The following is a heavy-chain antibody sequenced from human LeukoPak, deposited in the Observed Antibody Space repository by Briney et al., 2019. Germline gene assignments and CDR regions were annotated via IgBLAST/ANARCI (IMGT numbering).Heavy chain of an antibody. D-gene: IGHD2/OR15-2a*01. CDR1: GFSFSYYS. V-gene: IGHV3-21*01. J-gene: IGHJ3*01. CDR2: ITSGSNYM. CDR3: ARDQDVVILLGIIAYDAFDL. Sequence: GGSLRLSCAASGFSFSYYSMHWVRQAPGKGLEWVSSITSGSNYMYYADSVKGRFTISRDNAKNSLYLQMNSLRAEDTAVYYCARDQDVVILLGIIAYDAFDLWGQGTMVTVSS.